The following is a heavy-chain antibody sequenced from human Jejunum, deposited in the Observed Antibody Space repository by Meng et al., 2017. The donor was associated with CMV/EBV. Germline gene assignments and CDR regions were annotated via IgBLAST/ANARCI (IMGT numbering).Heavy chain of an antibody. CDR1: AYTLPDYY. CDR3: ARDGSTTSTDY. V-gene: IGHV1-2*02. CDR2: INPISGGT. Sequence: CKASAYTLPDYYIPWLRQAPGQGLEWVGWINPISGGTNSAQKFQGRVTMTTDTSISTAYLELNRLTSDDTAVYYCARDGSTTSTDYWGQGTLVTVSS. J-gene: IGHJ4*02. D-gene: IGHD1-1*01.